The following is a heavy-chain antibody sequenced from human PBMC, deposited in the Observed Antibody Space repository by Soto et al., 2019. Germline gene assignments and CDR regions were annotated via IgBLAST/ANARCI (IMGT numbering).Heavy chain of an antibody. CDR2: IWYDGSNK. CDR3: ARGAGQWLVTWYYFDY. V-gene: IGHV3-33*01. D-gene: IGHD6-19*01. Sequence: GGSLRLSCAASGFTFSSYGMHWVRQAPGKGLEWVAVIWYDGSNKYYADSVKGRFTISRDNSKNTLYLQMNSLRAEDTAVYYCARGAGQWLVTWYYFDYWGQGTLVTVSS. CDR1: GFTFSSYG. J-gene: IGHJ4*02.